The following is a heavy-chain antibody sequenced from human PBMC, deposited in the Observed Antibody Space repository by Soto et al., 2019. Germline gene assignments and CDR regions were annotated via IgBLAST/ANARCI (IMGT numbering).Heavy chain of an antibody. CDR3: AGNPRYCSSPSWWW. J-gene: IGHJ4*02. V-gene: IGHV3-11*01. CDR2: ISTSGNTI. Sequence: PGGSLRLSCAASGFTFSDYYMSWIRQAPGKGLEWVSYISTSGNTIYYSYSVKGRFTIRRYNAKKSLYLPLNRLRADAPAVYYRAGNPRYCSSPSWWWGGKGTRGPVSS. CDR1: GFTFSDYY. D-gene: IGHD2-2*01.